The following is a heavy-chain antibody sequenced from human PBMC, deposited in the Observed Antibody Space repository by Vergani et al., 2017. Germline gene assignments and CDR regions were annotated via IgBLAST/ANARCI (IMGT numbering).Heavy chain of an antibody. CDR3: ARDRSARYYYYIDV. J-gene: IGHJ6*03. Sequence: QVQLQQSGPGLVKLSQPLPLTCAIPGDSVSSNSAAWTWFRQSPSRGLEWLGRTYYRSKWYNDYAVSVKSRITINPDTSKNQFSLQLNSVTPEDAAVYYCARDRSARYYYYIDVWSEGTTVTVSS. CDR1: GDSVSSNSAA. CDR2: TYYRSKWYN. V-gene: IGHV6-1*01.